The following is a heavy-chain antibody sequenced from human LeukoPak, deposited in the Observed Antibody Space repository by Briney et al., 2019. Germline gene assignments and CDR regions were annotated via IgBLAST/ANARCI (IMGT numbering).Heavy chain of an antibody. D-gene: IGHD2-2*01. CDR3: AKGPLRGTAAAIDY. CDR2: ISYDGRNI. V-gene: IGHV3-30*18. Sequence: PGGSLRLSCAASGFTFNNYGMHWVRQAPGKGLEWVAVISYDGRNIHYPDSVKGRFTISRDISTDTLWLQMDSPRTEDTAVYYCAKGPLRGTAAAIDYWGQGTLVTVSS. J-gene: IGHJ4*02. CDR1: GFTFNNYG.